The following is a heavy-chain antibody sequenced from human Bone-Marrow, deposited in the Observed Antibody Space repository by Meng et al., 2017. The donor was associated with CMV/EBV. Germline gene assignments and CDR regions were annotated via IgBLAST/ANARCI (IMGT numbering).Heavy chain of an antibody. J-gene: IGHJ4*02. Sequence: GESLKISCTASGFTFGDYAMSWVRQAPGKGLEWVGFIRSKAYGGTTEYAASVKGRFSISRDDSKSIAYLQMNSLKTEDTAVYYCTRVWDGYKLIEYYFDYWGQGTLFTVSS. V-gene: IGHV3-49*04. CDR1: GFTFGDYA. D-gene: IGHD5-24*01. CDR2: IRSKAYGGTT. CDR3: TRVWDGYKLIEYYFDY.